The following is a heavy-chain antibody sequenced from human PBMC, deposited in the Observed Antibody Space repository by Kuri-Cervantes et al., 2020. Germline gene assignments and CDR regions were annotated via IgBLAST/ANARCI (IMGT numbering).Heavy chain of an antibody. CDR1: GTSVSSGVHH. CDR3: ATYFVGVGGRGN. J-gene: IGHJ4*02. D-gene: IGHD3-10*01. V-gene: IGHV4-61*08. CDR2: IYPGQSN. Sequence: GSLRLSCTVSGTSVSSGVHHWSWIRQPPGKGLEWIGCIYPGQSNRYSPSLQSRVTISVDTSKNQLSLKLTSVTAADTAVYYCATYFVGVGGRGNWGQGILVTVSS.